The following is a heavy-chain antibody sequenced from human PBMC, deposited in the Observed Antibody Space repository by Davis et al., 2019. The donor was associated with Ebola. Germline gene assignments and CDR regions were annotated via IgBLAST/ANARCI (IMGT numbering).Heavy chain of an antibody. V-gene: IGHV5-51*01. Sequence: GGSLRLSCKGSGYSFTSYWIAWVRQMPGKGLEWMGTVYPGDSDTRYSPSFQGHVTISAEKSSNTAYLQWSSLKASDTATYYCAKLGRSSDYYGRHFDWWGQGTRVTVSS. D-gene: IGHD2-21*02. J-gene: IGHJ4*02. CDR3: AKLGRSSDYYGRHFDW. CDR1: GYSFTSYW. CDR2: VYPGDSDT.